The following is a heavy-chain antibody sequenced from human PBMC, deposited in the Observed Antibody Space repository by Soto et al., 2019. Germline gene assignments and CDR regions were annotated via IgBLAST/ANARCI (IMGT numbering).Heavy chain of an antibody. CDR1: GYSFTSYG. CDR3: AAGGGSYGPYGMAV. Sequence: GASVKVSCKASGYSFTSYGISWVRQAPGQGLEWIGWIIVDSGNTNYAQKFQGRVTLTRDTSTSTAYMELSSLRSEDTAVYYCAAGGGSYGPYGMAVWGQGTTVTVSS. J-gene: IGHJ6*02. V-gene: IGHV1-18*01. D-gene: IGHD3-16*01. CDR2: IIVDSGNT.